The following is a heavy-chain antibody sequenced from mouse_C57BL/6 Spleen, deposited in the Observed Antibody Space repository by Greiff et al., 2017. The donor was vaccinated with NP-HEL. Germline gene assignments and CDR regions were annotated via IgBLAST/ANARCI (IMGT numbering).Heavy chain of an antibody. Sequence: VQLQQSGAELVRPGASVKLSCTASGFNITDYYMHWVKQRPEQGLEWIGRIDPEDGDTAYAPQFQGKATMTADTSSNTAYLQISSLTSEDTAVYYCTTDYYGSSGDFDDWGQGTTLTVSS. V-gene: IGHV14-1*01. D-gene: IGHD1-1*01. J-gene: IGHJ2*01. CDR3: TTDYYGSSGDFDD. CDR1: GFNITDYY. CDR2: IDPEDGDT.